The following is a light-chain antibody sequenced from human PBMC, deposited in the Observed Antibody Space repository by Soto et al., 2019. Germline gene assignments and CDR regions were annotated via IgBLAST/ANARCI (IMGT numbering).Light chain of an antibody. Sequence: QSALTQPPSASGSPGQSVTISCTGTSSDVGGYNYVSWYQQHPGKAPKLMIYEVSKRPSGVPDRFSGSKYGNTASLTVFGLQAEDEADYYCSSYAGSNILVFGGGTKLTVL. V-gene: IGLV2-8*01. CDR2: EVS. CDR3: SSYAGSNILV. J-gene: IGLJ2*01. CDR1: SSDVGGYNY.